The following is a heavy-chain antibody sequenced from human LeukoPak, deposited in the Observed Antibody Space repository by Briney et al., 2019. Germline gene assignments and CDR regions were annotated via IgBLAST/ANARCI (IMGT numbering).Heavy chain of an antibody. V-gene: IGHV4-34*01. CDR2: INHSGST. J-gene: IGHJ4*02. CDR3: ARRRVGIAAAGTFDY. Sequence: SETLSLTCAVYGGSFSGYYWSWIRQPPGKGLEWIGEINHSGSTNYNPSLKSRVTISVDTSKNQFSLKLSSVTAADTAVYYCARRRVGIAAAGTFDYWGQGTLVIVSS. CDR1: GGSFSGYY. D-gene: IGHD6-13*01.